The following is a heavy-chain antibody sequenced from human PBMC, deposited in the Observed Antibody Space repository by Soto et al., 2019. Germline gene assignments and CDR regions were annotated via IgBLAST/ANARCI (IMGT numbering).Heavy chain of an antibody. J-gene: IGHJ3*02. CDR3: ARDRDDILTGYYNAFDI. D-gene: IGHD3-9*01. Sequence: ASVKVSCKASGYTFTSYGISWVRQAPGQGLEWMGWISAYNGNTNYAQKLQGRGTRTTDTSTSTAYMELRRLRSDDTALYYCARDRDDILTGYYNAFDIWGQGTMVTVSS. CDR1: GYTFTSYG. V-gene: IGHV1-18*01. CDR2: ISAYNGNT.